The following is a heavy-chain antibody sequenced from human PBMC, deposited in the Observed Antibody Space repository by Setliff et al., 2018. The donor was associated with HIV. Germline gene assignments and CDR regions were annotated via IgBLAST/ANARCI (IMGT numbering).Heavy chain of an antibody. CDR1: GYTFTGYY. V-gene: IGHV1-2*02. D-gene: IGHD3-22*01. J-gene: IGHJ5*02. CDR2: INLNTGNT. Sequence: ASVKVSCKASGYTFTGYYMHWVRQAPGQGLEWMGCINLNTGNTNYAQKFQGRVIVTRDTSINTAYVELRSLRLDDTAVYFCARGRTYDSSGYIGNWFDPWGQGTQVTVSS. CDR3: ARGRTYDSSGYIGNWFDP.